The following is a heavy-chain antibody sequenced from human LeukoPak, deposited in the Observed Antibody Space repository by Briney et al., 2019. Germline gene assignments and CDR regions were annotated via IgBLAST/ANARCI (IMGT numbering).Heavy chain of an antibody. Sequence: GGSLRLSCAASRFTFSTDSMDWVCQAPGKGLEWVSCVSSGSGYIYYADSVTGRFTISRDNAKNSLYLQMNSLRAEDTAVYYCAGSDTTGYIPREWDYWYFDPWGRGALVTVSS. CDR2: VSSGSGYI. D-gene: IGHD1-1*01. CDR3: AGSDTTGYIPREWDYWYFDP. V-gene: IGHV3-21*01. J-gene: IGHJ2*01. CDR1: RFTFSTDS.